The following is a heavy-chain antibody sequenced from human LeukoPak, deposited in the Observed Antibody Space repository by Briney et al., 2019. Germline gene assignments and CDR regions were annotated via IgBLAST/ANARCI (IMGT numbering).Heavy chain of an antibody. V-gene: IGHV4-39*01. CDR1: GGSISSSSYY. CDR3: ARGRYCSGGSCYSGWYFDL. Sequence: SETLSLTCTVSGGSISSSSYYWGWIRQPPGKGLEWIRSIYYSGSTYYNPSLKSRVTISVDTSKNQFSLKLSSVTAADTAVYYCARGRYCSGGSCYSGWYFDLWGRGTLVTVSS. D-gene: IGHD2-15*01. CDR2: IYYSGST. J-gene: IGHJ2*01.